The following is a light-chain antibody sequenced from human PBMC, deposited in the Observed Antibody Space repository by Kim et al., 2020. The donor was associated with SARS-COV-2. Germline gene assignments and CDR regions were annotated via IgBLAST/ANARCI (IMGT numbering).Light chain of an antibody. CDR3: QKYNSAVT. V-gene: IGKV1-27*01. J-gene: IGKJ4*01. CDR1: QGISNY. Sequence: DIQMTQSPSSLSASVGDRVTITCRASQGISNYLAWYQQKPGKVPKLLIYAASTLQSGVPSRFSGSGSGTDFTLTISSLQPEDVATYYCQKYNSAVTFGGGTKVDIK. CDR2: AAS.